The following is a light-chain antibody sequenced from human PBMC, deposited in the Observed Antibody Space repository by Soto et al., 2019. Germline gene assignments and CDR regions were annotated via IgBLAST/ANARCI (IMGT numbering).Light chain of an antibody. CDR2: EVS. CDR3: SSYTSSSTLV. V-gene: IGLV2-14*01. CDR1: SSDVGGYKY. Sequence: QSVLTQPASVSGSPGQSITISCTGTSSDVGGYKYVSWYQQHPGKAPKLVIYEVSNRPSGISTRFSGSKSGNTASLTISGLQAEDEADYYCSSYTSSSTLVFGGGTKVTVL. J-gene: IGLJ2*01.